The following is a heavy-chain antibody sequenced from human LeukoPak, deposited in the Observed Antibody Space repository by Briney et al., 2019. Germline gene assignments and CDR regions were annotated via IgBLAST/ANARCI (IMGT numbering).Heavy chain of an antibody. V-gene: IGHV1-46*01. CDR2: INPSGSST. CDR1: GYSFTSHY. Sequence: GASVKVSCKASGYSFTSHYMHWVRQAPGQGLEWMGLINPSGSSTLYAQKFQGRVTMTRDMSTTTDYMELSSLRSEDTAVYYCARDLMGGSGSRDGYNPHDYWGQGTLVTVSS. CDR3: ARDLMGGSGSRDGYNPHDY. D-gene: IGHD5-24*01. J-gene: IGHJ4*02.